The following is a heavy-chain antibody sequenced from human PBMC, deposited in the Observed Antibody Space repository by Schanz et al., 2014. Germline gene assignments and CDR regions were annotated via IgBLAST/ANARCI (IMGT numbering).Heavy chain of an antibody. CDR3: ARGPLGTSP. CDR2: MNPNSGNP. Sequence: QVQLIQSGAEVKKPGASVKVSCTASGYTFTSYDINWVRQAPGQGLEWLGWMNPNSGNPGFAQKFRGRVTMTRNTSMSTAYIEHHILASEDTAVYYCARGPLGTSPWGQGTLVTVSS. J-gene: IGHJ5*02. CDR1: GYTFTSYD. D-gene: IGHD5-12*01. V-gene: IGHV1-8*01.